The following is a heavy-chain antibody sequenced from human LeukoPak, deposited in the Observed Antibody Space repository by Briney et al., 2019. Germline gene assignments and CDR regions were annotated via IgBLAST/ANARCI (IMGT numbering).Heavy chain of an antibody. Sequence: ASVKVSCKASRYTFTSYGISSVRQAPAQGLHWMGWISSYYGNTNYAQKLQGRVTMTTDTSTSTAYMAMRSLRSDDTAVYYCARGGLRSRIDYWGQGTLVTVSS. CDR2: ISSYYGNT. CDR3: ARGGLRSRIDY. J-gene: IGHJ4*02. CDR1: RYTFTSYG. D-gene: IGHD4-17*01. V-gene: IGHV1-18*01.